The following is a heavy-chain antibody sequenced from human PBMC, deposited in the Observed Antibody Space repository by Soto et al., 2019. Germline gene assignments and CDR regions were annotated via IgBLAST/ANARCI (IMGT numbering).Heavy chain of an antibody. D-gene: IGHD5-12*01. J-gene: IGHJ4*02. CDR3: AGGSDGYKSGY. CDR1: GGSISNTAYY. CDR2: IRYTGSP. Sequence: QVQLQESGPGLVKPSQTLSLTCTVSGGSISNTAYYWNWLRQHPGKGLEWIGYIRYTGSPSYNPSPKSRLPISLDTSKNQFSLHLSSVTAADTGVYYCAGGSDGYKSGYWDQGTLVSVSS. V-gene: IGHV4-31*03.